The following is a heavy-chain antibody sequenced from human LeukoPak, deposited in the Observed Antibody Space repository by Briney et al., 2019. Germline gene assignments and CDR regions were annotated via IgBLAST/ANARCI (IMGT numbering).Heavy chain of an antibody. V-gene: IGHV3-23*01. CDR1: GLTFSSYA. Sequence: GGSLRLSCAASGLTFSSYAMGWVRQAPGKGLEWVSVISTGGTNTYYADSVKGRFTISRDNSKKTLYLQMNSLRAEGTAVYYCAKHYDILSGYTLDDYWGQGTLVTVSS. CDR2: ISTGGTNT. D-gene: IGHD3-9*01. J-gene: IGHJ4*02. CDR3: AKHYDILSGYTLDDY.